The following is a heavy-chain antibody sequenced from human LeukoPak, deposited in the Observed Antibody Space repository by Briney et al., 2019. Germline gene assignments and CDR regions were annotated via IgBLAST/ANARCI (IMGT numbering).Heavy chain of an antibody. Sequence: GGSLRLSCAASGFTFRSYAMTWVRQAPGKGLEWVSEISNVGTINYADSVKGRFTISRDNSKNTLYLQMNSLRAEDTAVYYCAKEKALLLPQFFAYWGQGTLVTVSS. CDR3: AKEKALLLPQFFAY. CDR2: ISNVGTI. V-gene: IGHV3-23*01. D-gene: IGHD1-26*01. J-gene: IGHJ4*02. CDR1: GFTFRSYA.